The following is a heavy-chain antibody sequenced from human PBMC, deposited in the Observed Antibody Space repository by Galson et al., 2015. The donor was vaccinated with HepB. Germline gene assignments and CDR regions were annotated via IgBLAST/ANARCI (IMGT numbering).Heavy chain of an antibody. D-gene: IGHD3-10*01. Sequence: SVKVSCKASGGTFSSYAISWVRQAPGQGLEWMGGIIPIFGTANYAQKFQGRVTITADESTSTAYMELSSLRSEDTAVYYCARGYYGSGSYDYYMDVWGKGTTVTVSS. V-gene: IGHV1-69*13. J-gene: IGHJ6*03. CDR1: GGTFSSYA. CDR2: IIPIFGTA. CDR3: ARGYYGSGSYDYYMDV.